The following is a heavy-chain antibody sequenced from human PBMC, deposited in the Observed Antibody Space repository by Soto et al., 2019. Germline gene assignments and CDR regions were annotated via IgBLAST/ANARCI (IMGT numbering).Heavy chain of an antibody. Sequence: GGAPRLSCAASGFPFSSYAMHWVRPAPGKGLEWVAVISYDGSNKYYADSVKGRFTISRDNSKNTLYLQMNSLRAEDTAVYYCARASLIFGVGRTFDYWGQGTLVTVSS. CDR1: GFPFSSYA. CDR2: ISYDGSNK. V-gene: IGHV3-30-3*01. J-gene: IGHJ4*02. D-gene: IGHD3-3*01. CDR3: ARASLIFGVGRTFDY.